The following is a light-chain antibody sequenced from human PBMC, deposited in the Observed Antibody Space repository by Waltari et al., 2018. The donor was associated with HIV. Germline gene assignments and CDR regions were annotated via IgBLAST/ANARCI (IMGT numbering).Light chain of an antibody. CDR2: IND. CDR1: MSNIGTNS. V-gene: IGLV1-44*01. CDR3: AALDDRMSGYVV. J-gene: IGLJ2*01. Sequence: QSGLTQPPSASGAPGQRVIISCSGSMSNIGTNSVNWYQQLPGTAPKQLIYINDQRPSGVPDRFSGSKSGTSASLAIGGLQSEDEATYYCAALDDRMSGYVVFGGGTKLTVL.